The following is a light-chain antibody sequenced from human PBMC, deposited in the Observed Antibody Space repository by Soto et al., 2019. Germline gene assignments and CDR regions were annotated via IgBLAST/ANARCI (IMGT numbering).Light chain of an antibody. CDR1: QSVSSY. J-gene: IGKJ2*01. CDR3: QQRSNWPT. CDR2: DAS. Sequence: EIVLTQSPATLYLSPGERATLSCRASQSVSSYLAWYQQKPGQAPRLLIYDASNRATGIPARFSGTGSGTDFTLTISSLEPEDFAVYYCQQRSNWPTCGQGTKLEI. V-gene: IGKV3-11*01.